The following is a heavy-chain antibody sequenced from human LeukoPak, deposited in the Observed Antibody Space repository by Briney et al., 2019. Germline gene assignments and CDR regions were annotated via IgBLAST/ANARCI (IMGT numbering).Heavy chain of an antibody. CDR3: ARTDYDILTGLYYAPGY. CDR1: GYTFTGYY. D-gene: IGHD3-9*01. J-gene: IGHJ4*02. Sequence: ASVKVSCKASGYTFTGYYMHWVRQAPGQGLEWMGWINPNSGGTNYAQKFQGRVTMTRDTSISTAYMELSRLRSDDTAVYYCARTDYDILTGLYYAPGYWGQGTLVTVSS. V-gene: IGHV1-2*02. CDR2: INPNSGGT.